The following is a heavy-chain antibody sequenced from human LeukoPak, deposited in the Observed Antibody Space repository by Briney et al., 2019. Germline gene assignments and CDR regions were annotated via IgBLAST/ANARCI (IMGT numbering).Heavy chain of an antibody. CDR1: GGSISSYY. Sequence: SETLSLTCTVSGGSISSYYWSWIRQPPGKGLEWIGYIYYSGSTNYNPSLKSRVTISVDTSKNQFSLKLSSVTAADTAVYYCARVGNSSWTYFDYWGQGTLVTVSS. CDR3: ARVGNSSWTYFDY. J-gene: IGHJ4*02. CDR2: IYYSGST. V-gene: IGHV4-59*01. D-gene: IGHD6-13*01.